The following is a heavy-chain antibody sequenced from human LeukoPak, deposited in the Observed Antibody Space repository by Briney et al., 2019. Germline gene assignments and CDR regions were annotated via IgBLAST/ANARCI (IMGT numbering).Heavy chain of an antibody. Sequence: GGSLRLSCAASGFTLSSYAMHWVRQAPGKGLEWVAVISYDGSNKYYADSVKGRFTISRDNSKNTLYLQMNSLRAEDTAVYYCARDSGSGSYYHLPYYYGMDVWGQGTTVTVSS. CDR2: ISYDGSNK. V-gene: IGHV3-30-3*01. CDR3: ARDSGSGSYYHLPYYYGMDV. J-gene: IGHJ6*02. CDR1: GFTLSSYA. D-gene: IGHD1-26*01.